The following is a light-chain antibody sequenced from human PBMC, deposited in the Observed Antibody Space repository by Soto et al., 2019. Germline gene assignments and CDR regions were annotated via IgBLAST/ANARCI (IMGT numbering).Light chain of an antibody. V-gene: IGKV3-20*01. CDR2: GVS. CDR1: QSVSSSY. Sequence: EIVLTQSPGTLSLSPGERATLSCRASQSVSSSYLAWYQHKPVQAPRLLIYGVSSRATGIPDRFSGSGSGTDFTLTISRLEPEEFAVYYCQQYGSSPGTFGQGNKVEIK. CDR3: QQYGSSPGT. J-gene: IGKJ1*01.